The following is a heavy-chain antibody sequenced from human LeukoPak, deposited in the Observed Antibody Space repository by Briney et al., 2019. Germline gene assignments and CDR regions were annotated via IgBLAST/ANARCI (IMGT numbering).Heavy chain of an antibody. J-gene: IGHJ6*02. V-gene: IGHV3-66*01. CDR2: ICSGGST. D-gene: IGHD3-10*01. CDR3: ARVDTTMVRGVIPYYYGMDV. Sequence: GGSLRLSCAASGLTVSSNYMSWVRQAPGKGLEWVSLICSGGSTFYADSVKGRFTISRDNSKSTLYLQMNSLRAEDTAVYYCARVDTTMVRGVIPYYYGMDVWGQGTTVTVSS. CDR1: GLTVSSNY.